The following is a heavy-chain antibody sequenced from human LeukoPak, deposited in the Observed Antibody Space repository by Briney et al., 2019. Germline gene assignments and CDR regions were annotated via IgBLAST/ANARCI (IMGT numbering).Heavy chain of an antibody. J-gene: IGHJ6*02. CDR3: VRRAAVRGMDF. CDR2: ISGSGDST. D-gene: IGHD1-14*01. V-gene: IGHV3-23*01. Sequence: GGSLRLSCAVSGFTFSGFWMSWSRQAPGKGLEWVASISGSGDSTNYGDSVKGRFTISRDNFKRTVHLEMSNLRADDTAMYYCVRRAAVRGMDFWGLGTTVMVSS. CDR1: GFTFSGFW.